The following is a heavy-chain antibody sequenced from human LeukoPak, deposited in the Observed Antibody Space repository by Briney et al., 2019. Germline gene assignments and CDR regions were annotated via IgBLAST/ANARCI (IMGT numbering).Heavy chain of an antibody. Sequence: GGSLRLSCAASGFTFSDYYMSWIRQAPGKGLEWVSYISSSGSTIYYADSVKGRFTISRDNAKNSLYLQMNSLRAEDTAAYYCARGAQWLDVDYYGMDVWGQGTTVTVSS. J-gene: IGHJ6*02. D-gene: IGHD6-19*01. CDR1: GFTFSDYY. CDR2: ISSSGSTI. CDR3: ARGAQWLDVDYYGMDV. V-gene: IGHV3-11*01.